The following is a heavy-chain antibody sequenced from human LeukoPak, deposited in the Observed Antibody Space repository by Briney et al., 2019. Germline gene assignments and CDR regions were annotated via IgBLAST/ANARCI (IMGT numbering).Heavy chain of an antibody. V-gene: IGHV3-30*18. CDR2: ISYDGSNK. J-gene: IGHJ4*02. D-gene: IGHD6-19*01. CDR3: AKIWDVAVAVSGGLDF. Sequence: PGGSLRLSCSASGFTFSSYVMHWVRQAPGKGLEWVAFISYDGSNKYYADSVKGRFTISRDNSKDTLYLQMSSLRGEDTAVYYCAKIWDVAVAVSGGLDFWGQGTLVTVSS. CDR1: GFTFSSYV.